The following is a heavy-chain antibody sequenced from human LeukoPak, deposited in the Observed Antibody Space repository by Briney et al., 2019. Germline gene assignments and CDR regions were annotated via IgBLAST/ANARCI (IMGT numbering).Heavy chain of an antibody. CDR1: GYTFTSYD. CDR3: VRPLQRGSWTQRALDY. D-gene: IGHD3-10*01. CDR2: MNPNSGNA. V-gene: IGHV1-8*01. Sequence: ASVKVSCKASGYTFTSYDISWVRQAPGQGLEWMGWMNPNSGNAGYAQRFQGRVTMTRNNSISTAYMELTSLRSEDTAVYYCVRPLQRGSWTQRALDYWGQGTLVTVSS. J-gene: IGHJ4*02.